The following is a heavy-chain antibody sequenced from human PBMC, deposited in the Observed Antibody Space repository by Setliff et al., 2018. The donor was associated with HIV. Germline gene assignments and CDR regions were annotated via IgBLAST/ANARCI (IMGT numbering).Heavy chain of an antibody. CDR1: YASISTADYY. J-gene: IGHJ6*03. CDR2: VSYTGTT. CDR3: ARHAALIKRYYYYYLDV. V-gene: IGHV4-30-4*01. D-gene: IGHD5-18*01. Sequence: SETLSLTCTASYASISTADYYWSWIRQPPGKGLERIGFVSYTGTTHYSPSRKSRITISVDTSKNQLSLRLSSVTAADTAVYYCARHAALIKRYYYYYLDVWGKGTTVTVSS.